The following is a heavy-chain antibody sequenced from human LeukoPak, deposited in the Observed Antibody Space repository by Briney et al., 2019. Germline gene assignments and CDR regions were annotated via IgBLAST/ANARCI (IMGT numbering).Heavy chain of an antibody. CDR2: ISGSGGST. J-gene: IGHJ3*02. Sequence: PGGSLRLSCAASGFTFSSYAMSWVRQAPGKGLEWVSAISGSGGSTYYADSVKGRFTISTDNSKNTLYLQMNSLRAEDTAVYYCAKDYYDSSGYPDAFDIWGQGTMVTVSS. D-gene: IGHD3-22*01. CDR3: AKDYYDSSGYPDAFDI. V-gene: IGHV3-23*01. CDR1: GFTFSSYA.